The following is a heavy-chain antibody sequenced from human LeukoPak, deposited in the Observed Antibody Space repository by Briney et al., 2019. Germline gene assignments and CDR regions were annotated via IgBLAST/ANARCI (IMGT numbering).Heavy chain of an antibody. CDR1: GYTFTSYA. Sequence: GASVKVSCKASGYTFTSYAMHWVRQAPGQRLEWMGWINAGNGNTKYSQKFQGRVTITRDTSASTAYMELSSLRSEDTAVYYCARDSLIRTLPRAFDIWGQGTMVTVSS. CDR2: INAGNGNT. D-gene: IGHD2-2*01. J-gene: IGHJ3*02. V-gene: IGHV1-3*01. CDR3: ARDSLIRTLPRAFDI.